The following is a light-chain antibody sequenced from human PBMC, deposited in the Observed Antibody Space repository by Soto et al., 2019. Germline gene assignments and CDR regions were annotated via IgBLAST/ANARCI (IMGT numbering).Light chain of an antibody. Sequence: EIVMTQSPATLSVSPGERATLSCRASQSVDNNLAWYQQKPGQAPRLLIFGASSRATDIPTRFSGSGSGTDFALTLSSLQSEDFAVYYCQQYKNWPPWTFGQGTKVEVK. CDR1: QSVDNN. V-gene: IGKV3-15*01. J-gene: IGKJ1*01. CDR2: GAS. CDR3: QQYKNWPPWT.